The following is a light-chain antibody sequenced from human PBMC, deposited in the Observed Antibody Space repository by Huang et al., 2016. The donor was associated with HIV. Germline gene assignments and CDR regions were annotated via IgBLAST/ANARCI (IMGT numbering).Light chain of an antibody. J-gene: IGKJ4*01. Sequence: EIVLTQSPGTLSLSPGERATLSCRASQSVSSSYLAWYQQKPGQAPRLLIYDASSRATGSPDRFSGSGSGTDFTLTISRLEPEDFAVYYCQQYGNSPLTFGGGTKVEIK. CDR2: DAS. V-gene: IGKV3-20*01. CDR3: QQYGNSPLT. CDR1: QSVSSSY.